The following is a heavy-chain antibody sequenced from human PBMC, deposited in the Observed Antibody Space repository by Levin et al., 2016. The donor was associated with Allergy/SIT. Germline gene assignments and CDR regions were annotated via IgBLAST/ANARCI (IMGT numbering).Heavy chain of an antibody. D-gene: IGHD6-25*01. CDR1: GVSIRSSS. J-gene: IGHJ4*02. V-gene: IGHV4-59*01. CDR3: ASRIGASGC. CDR2: VYESGST. Sequence: SETLSLTCTVSGVSIRSSSWSWIRQPPGKGLEWVGCVYESGSTNYNPSLKSRVIISADTSKNQVSLKLTSVTAADTAAYYCASRIGASGCWGQGNLVTVSS.